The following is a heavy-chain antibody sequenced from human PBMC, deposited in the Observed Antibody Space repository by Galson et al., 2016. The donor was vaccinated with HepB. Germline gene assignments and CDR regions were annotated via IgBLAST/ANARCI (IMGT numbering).Heavy chain of an antibody. CDR2: VYYSGST. V-gene: IGHV4-39*01. J-gene: IGHJ4*02. D-gene: IGHD2/OR15-2a*01. Sequence: ETLSLTCTVSGGTISSSRFAWGWIRQPPGKGLEWIGSVYYSGSTDYSPSLKTRITVSVDTSKNQFSLRLRSVTAADTAVYYCARQPGYFKPLSLNYFDFWGQGMLVTVSS. CDR3: ARQPGYFKPLSLNYFDF. CDR1: GGTISSSRFA.